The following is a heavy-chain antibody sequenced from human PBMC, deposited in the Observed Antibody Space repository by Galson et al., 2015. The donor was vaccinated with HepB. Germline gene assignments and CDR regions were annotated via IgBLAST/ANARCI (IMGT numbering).Heavy chain of an antibody. V-gene: IGHV3-48*01. CDR1: GFTFSGYS. CDR2: ISSSSSTI. J-gene: IGHJ4*02. D-gene: IGHD6-19*01. Sequence: SLRLSCAASGFTFSGYSMNWVRQAPGKGLEWVSYISSSSSTIYYADSVKGRFTISRDNAKNSLYLQMNSLRAEDTAVYYCARGWGIAVAGKGDYWGQGTLVTVSS. CDR3: ARGWGIAVAGKGDY.